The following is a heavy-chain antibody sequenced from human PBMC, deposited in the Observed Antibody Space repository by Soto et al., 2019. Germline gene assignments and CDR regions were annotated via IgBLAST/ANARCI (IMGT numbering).Heavy chain of an antibody. V-gene: IGHV3-66*01. Sequence: EVQLVESGGDLVQPGGSLRLSCAASGFTVSNTYMNWVRQAPGKGLEWVSVIYPGGSTHYADSVKGRFTISRDNSKNTLYLQMNSLRAEDTAVYYCARSYSYPYYFDYWGQGTLVTVSS. J-gene: IGHJ4*02. CDR2: IYPGGST. CDR1: GFTVSNTY. CDR3: ARSYSYPYYFDY. D-gene: IGHD5-18*01.